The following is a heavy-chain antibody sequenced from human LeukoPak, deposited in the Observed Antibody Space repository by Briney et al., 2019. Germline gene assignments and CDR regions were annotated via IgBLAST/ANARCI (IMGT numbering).Heavy chain of an antibody. CDR1: GESFSGYY. Sequence: SETLSLTCAVYGESFSGYYWWWSRHPPGKGLEWIGEINHSGSTNYNPSLKSRVTISVDTSKNQFSLKLNTVTAADTAVYYCARGPRGLGMAGTFDYWGQGTLVTVSS. D-gene: IGHD6-19*01. V-gene: IGHV4-34*01. CDR3: ARGPRGLGMAGTFDY. CDR2: INHSGST. J-gene: IGHJ4*02.